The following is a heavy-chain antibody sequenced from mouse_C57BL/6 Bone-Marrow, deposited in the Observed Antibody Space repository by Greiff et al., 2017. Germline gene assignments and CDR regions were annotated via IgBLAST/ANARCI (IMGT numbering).Heavy chain of an antibody. J-gene: IGHJ1*03. CDR1: GFTFSDYG. V-gene: IGHV5-15*01. Sequence: EVNLVESGGGLVQPGGSLKLSCAASGFTFSDYGMAWVRQAPRKGPEWVAFISNLAYSIYYADTVTGRFTISRENAKNTLYLEMSSLRSEDTAMYYCARRGYYWYFDVWGTGTTVTVSS. CDR2: ISNLAYSI. D-gene: IGHD2-2*01. CDR3: ARRGYYWYFDV.